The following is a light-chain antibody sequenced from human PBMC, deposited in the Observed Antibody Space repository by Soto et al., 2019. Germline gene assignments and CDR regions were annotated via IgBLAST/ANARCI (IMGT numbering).Light chain of an antibody. Sequence: QSALTQPASVSGSPGQSITISCTGTSSDVGSYNLVSWYQQHPGKAPKLMIFEGSKRPSGVSNRFSGSKSGNTASLTISGLQAEDEADYYCCSYAGISTFDVVFGGGTKLTV. CDR1: SSDVGSYNL. CDR3: CSYAGISTFDVV. J-gene: IGLJ2*01. V-gene: IGLV2-23*03. CDR2: EGS.